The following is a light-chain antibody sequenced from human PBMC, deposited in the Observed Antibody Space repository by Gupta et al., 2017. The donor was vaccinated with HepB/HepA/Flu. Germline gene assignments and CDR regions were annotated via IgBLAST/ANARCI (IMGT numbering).Light chain of an antibody. CDR3: QQSYSTPWT. J-gene: IGKJ1*01. Sequence: IEMTTSPSPLSASVGDRVTITCRASQSISSYLNWYQQKPGKAPKLLIYAASSLHSGVPSRFSGSGSGTDFTLTISSLQPEDVATYYCQQSYSTPWTFGQGTKVEIK. CDR2: AAS. CDR1: QSISSY. V-gene: IGKV1-39*01.